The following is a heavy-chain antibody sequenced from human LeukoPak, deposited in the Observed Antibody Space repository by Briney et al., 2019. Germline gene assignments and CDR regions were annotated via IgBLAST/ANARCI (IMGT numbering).Heavy chain of an antibody. J-gene: IGHJ4*02. Sequence: SVKVSCKASGYTFTSYGISWVRQAPGQGLEWMGWISAYNGNTNYAQKLQGRITMTTDTSTNTAYMELRSLRSDDTAVYYCARDKNDYDFWSGYYPPDYWGQGTLVTVSS. D-gene: IGHD3-3*01. CDR3: ARDKNDYDFWSGYYPPDY. CDR2: ISAYNGNT. CDR1: GYTFTSYG. V-gene: IGHV1-18*01.